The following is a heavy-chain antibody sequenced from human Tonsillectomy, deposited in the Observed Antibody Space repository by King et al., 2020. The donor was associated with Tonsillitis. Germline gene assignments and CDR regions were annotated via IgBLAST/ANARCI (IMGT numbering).Heavy chain of an antibody. CDR2: ICGSGGST. V-gene: IGHV3-23*04. CDR3: AKVGDYYDSSGYYPPVDPFDY. D-gene: IGHD3-22*01. CDR1: GFTFSSYA. J-gene: IGHJ4*02. Sequence: VQLVESGGGLVQPGGSLRLSCAASGFTFSSYAMSWVRQAPGKGLEWVSAICGSGGSTYYADSVKGRFTISRDNSKNTLYLQMNSLRAEDTAVYYCAKVGDYYDSSGYYPPVDPFDYWGQGTLVTVSS.